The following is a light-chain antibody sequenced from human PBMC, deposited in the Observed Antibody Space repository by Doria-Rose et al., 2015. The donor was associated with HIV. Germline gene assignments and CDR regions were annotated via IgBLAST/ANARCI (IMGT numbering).Light chain of an antibody. V-gene: IGKV1-5*03. CDR3: QQYNTYSGT. J-gene: IGKJ1*01. Sequence: RMTQSPSTLSASVGDRVTITCRASQSISSWLAWYQQKPGKAPKLLIYKASSLERGVPSRFSGSGSGTEFTLTISSLQPDDFASYYCQQYNTYSGTFGQGTKVEIK. CDR1: QSISSW. CDR2: KAS.